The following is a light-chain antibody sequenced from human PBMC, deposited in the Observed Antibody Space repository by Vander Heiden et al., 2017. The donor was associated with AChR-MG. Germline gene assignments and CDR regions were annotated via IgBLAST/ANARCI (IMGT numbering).Light chain of an antibody. Sequence: QTVVTQEPSFSVSPGGTVTLTCGLSSGSVSTNYYPSWYQQTPGQAPLTLSYSTNTRSSGVPDRFSGSILGNTAALTITGAQADDESYYYCVMYMGSGIGVFGGGTRLTVL. CDR2: STN. J-gene: IGLJ3*02. CDR1: SGSVSTNYY. CDR3: VMYMGSGIGV. V-gene: IGLV8-61*01.